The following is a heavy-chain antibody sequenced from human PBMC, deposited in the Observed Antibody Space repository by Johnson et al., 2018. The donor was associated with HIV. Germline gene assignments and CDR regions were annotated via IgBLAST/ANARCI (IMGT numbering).Heavy chain of an antibody. J-gene: IGHJ3*01. Sequence: VQLVESGGGLVQPGRSLRLSCAASGFSFDDYAMHWVRQPPGKGLEWVSAISGSGGSTYYADSVKGRFTISRDNSKNTLYLQMNSLRAEDTAVYYCAKRSGSFYGAFDLWGQGTMVTVSS. CDR1: GFSFDDYA. CDR2: ISGSGGST. V-gene: IGHV3-23*04. CDR3: AKRSGSFYGAFDL. D-gene: IGHD1-26*01.